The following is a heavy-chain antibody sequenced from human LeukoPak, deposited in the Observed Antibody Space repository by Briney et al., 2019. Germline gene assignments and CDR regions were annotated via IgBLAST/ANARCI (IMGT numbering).Heavy chain of an antibody. CDR1: GYTFTSYG. CDR3: AIGDWVPER. CDR2: INPNSGNT. V-gene: IGHV1-8*03. J-gene: IGHJ4*02. Sequence: ASVKVSCKASGYTFTSYGISWVRQAPGQGLEWMGWINPNSGNTGYAQNFQGRVTITRNTSISTAYMELSSLRSEDTAVYYCAIGDWVPERWGQGTVVTVSS. D-gene: IGHD2-2*01.